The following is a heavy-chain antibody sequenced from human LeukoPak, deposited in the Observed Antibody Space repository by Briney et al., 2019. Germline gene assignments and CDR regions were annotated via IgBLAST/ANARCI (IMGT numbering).Heavy chain of an antibody. CDR3: VNIRGAVKDAFDI. V-gene: IGHV3-64D*06. J-gene: IGHJ3*02. CDR1: GFTFSSYA. Sequence: PGGSLRLSCSASGFTFSSYAVHWVRQAPGKGLEYVSAISSNGGSTYYADSVKGRFTISRDNSKNTLYLQMSSLRAEDTAVYYCVNIRGAVKDAFDIWGQGTMVTVSS. D-gene: IGHD1-26*01. CDR2: ISSNGGST.